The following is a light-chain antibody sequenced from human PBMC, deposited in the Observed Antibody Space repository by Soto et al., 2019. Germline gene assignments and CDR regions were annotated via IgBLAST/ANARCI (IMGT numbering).Light chain of an antibody. CDR3: QQYFNSLT. CDR1: QSISIY. Sequence: DIVLTQSPGTLSLSPGERGTLSCRASQSISIYLAWYQQKPGQAPRLLIFGASTRATGIPDRFSGSGSVTDFTLTISRLEPEDFAVYYCQQYFNSLTFGGGTQVQIK. V-gene: IGKV3-20*01. J-gene: IGKJ4*01. CDR2: GAS.